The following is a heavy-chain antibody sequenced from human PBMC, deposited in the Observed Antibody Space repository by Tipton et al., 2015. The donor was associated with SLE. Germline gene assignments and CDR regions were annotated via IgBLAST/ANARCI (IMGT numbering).Heavy chain of an antibody. V-gene: IGHV3-21*01. CDR3: AKAFLEWLNDY. J-gene: IGHJ4*02. CDR1: GFTFSSYS. D-gene: IGHD3-3*01. CDR2: ISSSSSYI. Sequence: GSLRLSCAASGFTFSSYSMNWVRQAPGKGLEWVSSISSSSSYIYYADSVKGRFTISRDNSKNTLYLQMNSLRAEDTAVYYCAKAFLEWLNDYWGQGTLVTVSS.